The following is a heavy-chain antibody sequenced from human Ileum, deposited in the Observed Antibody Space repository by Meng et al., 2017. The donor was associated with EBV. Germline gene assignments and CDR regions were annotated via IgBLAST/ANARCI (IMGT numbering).Heavy chain of an antibody. V-gene: IGHV4-4*02. J-gene: IGHJ4*02. CDR1: GSDRSSHNG. Sequence: LELVEPSWPLSIVSAGSGSDRSSHNGWSRDRQAPGKGLEWIGEIYHSGSTNYNPSIKSRVSISVDKSKNQFSLKLSSVTAADTDVYYCARADKVRFDYWGQGTLVTVSS. CDR2: IYHSGST. CDR3: ARADKVRFDY.